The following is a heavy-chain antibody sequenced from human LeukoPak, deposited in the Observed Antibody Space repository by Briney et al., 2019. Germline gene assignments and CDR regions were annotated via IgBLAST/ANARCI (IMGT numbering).Heavy chain of an antibody. Sequence: SETLSLTCTVSGGLISRYYWSWLPQPPGKGLECIGYIYYSGSTNHNPSLKSRVTISLDTSRDQFSMKLCSVTAAVTAVYYCARVWDYYDSSGYYRRGDAFDIWGQGTMVTVSS. CDR1: GGLISRYY. J-gene: IGHJ3*02. V-gene: IGHV4-59*01. CDR2: IYYSGST. D-gene: IGHD3-22*01. CDR3: ARVWDYYDSSGYYRRGDAFDI.